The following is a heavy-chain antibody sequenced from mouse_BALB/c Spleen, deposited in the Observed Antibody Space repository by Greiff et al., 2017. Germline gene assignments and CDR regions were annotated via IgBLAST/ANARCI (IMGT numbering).Heavy chain of an antibody. J-gene: IGHJ4*01. D-gene: IGHD1-2*01. CDR1: GFTFSSYA. Sequence: EVKLVESGGGLVKPGGSLKLSCAASGFTFSSYAMSWVRQSPEKRLEWVAEISSGGSYTYYPDTVTGRFTISRDNAKNTLYLEMSSLRSEDTAMYYCARDYYGYNAMDYWGQGTSVTVSS. V-gene: IGHV5-9-4*01. CDR3: ARDYYGYNAMDY. CDR2: ISSGGSYT.